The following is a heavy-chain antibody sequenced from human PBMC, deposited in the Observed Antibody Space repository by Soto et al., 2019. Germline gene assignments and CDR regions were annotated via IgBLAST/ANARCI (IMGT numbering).Heavy chain of an antibody. Sequence: ASVKVSCKASGYTFTSYGISWVRQAPGQGLEWMGWISAYNGNTNYAQKLQGRVTMTTDTSTSTAYMELRSLRSDDTAVYYCASDWLGGYAGGWLDPSREGTLVTI. J-gene: IGHJ5*02. CDR1: GYTFTSYG. CDR3: ASDWLGGYAGGWLDP. CDR2: ISAYNGNT. V-gene: IGHV1-18*01. D-gene: IGHD5-12*01.